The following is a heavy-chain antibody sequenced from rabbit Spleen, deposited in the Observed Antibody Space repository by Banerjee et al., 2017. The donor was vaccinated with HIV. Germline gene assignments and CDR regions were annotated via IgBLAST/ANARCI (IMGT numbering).Heavy chain of an antibody. CDR3: ARGDAGYAGVGYAIGYFNL. CDR1: GFSFSSSYW. V-gene: IGHV1S45*01. CDR2: INAVTGKA. Sequence: QEQLVESGGGLVKPEGSLTLTCTASGFSFSSSYWICWVRQAPGKGLEWIACINAVTGKAVYPSWAKGRFTISKSSSTTVTLQMTGLTAADTATYFCARGDAGYAGVGYAIGYFNLWGPGTLVTVS. J-gene: IGHJ4*01. D-gene: IGHD4-2*01.